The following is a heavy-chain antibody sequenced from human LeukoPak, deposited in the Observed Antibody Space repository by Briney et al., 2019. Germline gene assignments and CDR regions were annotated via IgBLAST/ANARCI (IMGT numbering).Heavy chain of an antibody. Sequence: GGSLRLSCAASGFTFSNYAMYWVRQAPGKGLEWVAVMSYDGNNKYYADSVKGRFTISRDNSKSTLYLQMNSLRAEDTAVYYCAREDFWGQGTLVTVSS. V-gene: IGHV3-30-3*01. J-gene: IGHJ4*02. CDR3: AREDF. CDR2: MSYDGNNK. CDR1: GFTFSNYA.